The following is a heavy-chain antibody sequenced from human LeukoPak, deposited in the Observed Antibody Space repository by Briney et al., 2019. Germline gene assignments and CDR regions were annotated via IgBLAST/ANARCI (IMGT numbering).Heavy chain of an antibody. CDR2: ISAYNGNT. CDR3: ARDDYDILTGLRRFDY. CDR1: GYTFTSYG. D-gene: IGHD3-9*01. Sequence: ASVKVSCKASGYTFTSYGITWVRQAPGQGLEWMGWISAYNGNTKYVQKLQGRVTMTTDTSTSTAYMELRSLRSDDTAVYYCARDDYDILTGLRRFDYWGQGTLVTVSS. V-gene: IGHV1-18*01. J-gene: IGHJ4*02.